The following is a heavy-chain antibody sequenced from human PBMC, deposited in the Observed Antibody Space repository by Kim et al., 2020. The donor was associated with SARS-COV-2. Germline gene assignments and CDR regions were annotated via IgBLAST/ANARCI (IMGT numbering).Heavy chain of an antibody. J-gene: IGHJ4*02. Sequence: APKFQGRVTSTADKSTSTAYMELSSLRSEDTAVYYCARTEIGYGSGSSDYWGQGTLVTVSS. CDR3: ARTEIGYGSGSSDY. D-gene: IGHD3-10*01. V-gene: IGHV1-69*02.